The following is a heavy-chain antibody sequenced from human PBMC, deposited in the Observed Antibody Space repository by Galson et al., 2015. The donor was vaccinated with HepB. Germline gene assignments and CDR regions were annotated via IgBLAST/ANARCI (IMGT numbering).Heavy chain of an antibody. Sequence: SVKVSCKASGYTFTSYGISWVRLAPGQGLEWMGWISAYNGNTNYAQKLQGRVTMTTDTSTSTAYMELRSLRSDDTAVYYCARDLGWGPSTPNYYYYYMDVWGKGTTVTVSS. CDR1: GYTFTSYG. CDR2: ISAYNGNT. V-gene: IGHV1-18*01. CDR3: ARDLGWGPSTPNYYYYYMDV. D-gene: IGHD4-23*01. J-gene: IGHJ6*03.